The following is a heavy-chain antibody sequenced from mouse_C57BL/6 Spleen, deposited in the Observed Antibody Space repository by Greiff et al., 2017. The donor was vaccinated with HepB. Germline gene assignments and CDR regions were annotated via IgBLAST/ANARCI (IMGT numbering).Heavy chain of an antibody. Sequence: VQLQQPGAELVKPGASVKMSCKASGYTFTSYWITWVKQRPGQGLEWIGDIYPGSGSTNYNEKFKSKATLTVDTSSSTAYMQLSSLTSEDSAVYYCAKDVDDGYYPFAYWGQGTLVTVSA. CDR3: AKDVDDGYYPFAY. D-gene: IGHD2-3*01. CDR1: GYTFTSYW. CDR2: IYPGSGST. V-gene: IGHV1-55*01. J-gene: IGHJ3*01.